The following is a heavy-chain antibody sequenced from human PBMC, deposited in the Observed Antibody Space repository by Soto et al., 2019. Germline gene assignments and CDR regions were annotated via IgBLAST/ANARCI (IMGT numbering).Heavy chain of an antibody. CDR1: GYTFTSYA. D-gene: IGHD3-10*01. CDR2: ISAYNGNT. CDR3: ARSGPRAGY. Sequence: QVQLVQSGAEVKKPGASVKVSCKASGYTFTSYAISWVRQAPGQGLGWMGWISAYNGNTNYAQKLQGRVTMTTDTSTTKAYMELRSLRAADTAVYYCARSGPRAGYWGQGTLVTVSS. V-gene: IGHV1-18*01. J-gene: IGHJ4*02.